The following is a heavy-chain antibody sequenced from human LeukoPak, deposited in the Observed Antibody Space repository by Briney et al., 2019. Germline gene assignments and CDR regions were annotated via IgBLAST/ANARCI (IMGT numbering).Heavy chain of an antibody. V-gene: IGHV3-20*04. J-gene: IGHJ3*02. D-gene: IGHD6-13*01. CDR2: INWNGAST. CDR3: ARGDSSSWLDAFDI. CDR1: GIAFSSYA. Sequence: GGSLRLSCAASGIAFSSYAMSWVRQAPGKGLECVSGINWNGASTTYADSVKGRFTISRDNAKNSLYLQMNSLRAEDTALYYCARGDSSSWLDAFDIWGQGTMVTVSS.